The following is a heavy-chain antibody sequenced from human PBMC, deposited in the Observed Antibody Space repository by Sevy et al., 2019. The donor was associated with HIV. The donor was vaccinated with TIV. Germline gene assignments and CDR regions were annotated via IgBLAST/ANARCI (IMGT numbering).Heavy chain of an antibody. CDR2: LYSHVP. D-gene: IGHD3-16*01. CDR3: ARLGGATSGPFDN. Sequence: GGSLRLSCAASGLNFGGSYMSWVRQAPGKGLEWVSTLYSHVPYYSDSAKGRFTISRDSSENTLNLQMNSLRPDDTAVYSCARLGGATSGPFDNWGLGTLVTVSS. V-gene: IGHV3-66*02. J-gene: IGHJ4*02. CDR1: GLNFGGSY.